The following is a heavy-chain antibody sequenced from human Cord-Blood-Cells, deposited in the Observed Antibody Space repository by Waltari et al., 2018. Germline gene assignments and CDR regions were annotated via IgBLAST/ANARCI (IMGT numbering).Heavy chain of an antibody. D-gene: IGHD2-2*01. CDR2: ISWNSGSI. CDR1: GFTFDAYA. J-gene: IGHJ4*02. Sequence: EVQLVESGGGLVQPGRSLRLSCAASGFTFDAYAMPWVRQAPGKGLEWVSGISWNSGSIGYADSVKGRFTISRDNAKNSLYLQMNSLRAEDTALYYCAKASDIVVVPAAFDYWGQGTLVTVSS. V-gene: IGHV3-9*01. CDR3: AKASDIVVVPAAFDY.